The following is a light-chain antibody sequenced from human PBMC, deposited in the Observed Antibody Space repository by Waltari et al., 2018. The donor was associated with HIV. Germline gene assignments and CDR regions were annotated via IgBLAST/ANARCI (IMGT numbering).Light chain of an antibody. CDR2: EVT. J-gene: IGLJ2*01. Sequence: QSALPQSPSASGSPGQSVNISCSGATSDISDYNYVSWYQQHSDRPPKLIIFEVTKRPSGVPDRFSGSKSGNTASLFVSGLQPEDEATYFCSSFAGTHKLFGGGTKLTVL. CDR1: TSDISDYNY. V-gene: IGLV2-8*01. CDR3: SSFAGTHKL.